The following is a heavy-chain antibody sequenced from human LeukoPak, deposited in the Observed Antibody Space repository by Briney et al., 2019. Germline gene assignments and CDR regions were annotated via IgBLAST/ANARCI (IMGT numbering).Heavy chain of an antibody. CDR3: AIDPRGGFYSYYMDV. CDR1: RYTFTYYP. D-gene: IGHD3-16*01. CDR2: INTNTVNA. V-gene: IGHV7-4-1*02. J-gene: IGHJ6*03. Sequence: GASVKVSCKDSRYTFTYYPMQWVRQAPGQRLEWVGWINTNTVNATYAQGVTGRVVSSVDTSVTTAYLQITSLKADDTAVYYCAIDPRGGFYSYYMDVWGKGTTVTVSS.